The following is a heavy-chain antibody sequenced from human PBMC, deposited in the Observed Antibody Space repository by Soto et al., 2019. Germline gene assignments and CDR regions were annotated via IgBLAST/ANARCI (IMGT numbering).Heavy chain of an antibody. D-gene: IGHD2-21*02. CDR3: ARRHIASKYCGGDCYLDY. J-gene: IGHJ4*02. V-gene: IGHV5-51*01. CDR2: IHPGDSET. Sequence: PGESLKISCNGSGYGFNNYWIGWVRQMPGKGLEWMGIIHPGDSETRYSPTFQGQVTISVDKSITTAYLQWDSLEASDTAIYYCARRHIASKYCGGDCYLDYWGQGTLVTVSS. CDR1: GYGFNNYW.